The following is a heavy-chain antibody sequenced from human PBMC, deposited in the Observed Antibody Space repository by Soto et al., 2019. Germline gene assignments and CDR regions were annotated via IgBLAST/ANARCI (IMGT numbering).Heavy chain of an antibody. D-gene: IGHD5-12*01. CDR3: ARAWSPIVATIWGPHYYYYGMDV. Sequence: GGSLRLSCAASGFTFSSYGMHWVRQAPGKGLEWVAVIWYDGSNKYYADSVKGRFTISRDNSKNTLYLQMNSLRAEDTAVYYCARAWSPIVATIWGPHYYYYGMDVWGQGTTVTVSS. CDR2: IWYDGSNK. CDR1: GFTFSSYG. V-gene: IGHV3-33*01. J-gene: IGHJ6*02.